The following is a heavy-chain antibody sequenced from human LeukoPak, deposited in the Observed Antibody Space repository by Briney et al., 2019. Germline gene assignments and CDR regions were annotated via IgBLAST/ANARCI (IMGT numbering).Heavy chain of an antibody. D-gene: IGHD5-12*01. CDR2: IKHSGST. J-gene: IGHJ4*02. CDR1: GGSFSGYY. CDR3: ARGNDQVATLNEPDY. Sequence: SETLSLTCAVYGGSFSGYYWSWIRQPPGKGLEWIGEIKHSGSTNYNPSLKSRVTISVDTSKNQFSLKLSSVTAADTAVYYCARGNDQVATLNEPDYWGQGTLVTVSS. V-gene: IGHV4-34*01.